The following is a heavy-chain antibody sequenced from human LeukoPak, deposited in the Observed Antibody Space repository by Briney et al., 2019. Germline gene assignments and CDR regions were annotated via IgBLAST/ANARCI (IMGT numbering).Heavy chain of an antibody. CDR2: ISYDGSNK. V-gene: IGHV3-30*18. CDR3: AKGQIAVAAPDAFDI. D-gene: IGHD6-19*01. J-gene: IGHJ3*02. CDR1: GFTFSTYG. Sequence: PGRSLTPSYAASGFTFSTYGMHWVRQAPGKGLEWVAVISYDGSNKYYADSVKGRFTISRDNSKNTLYLQMNSLRAEDTAVYYCAKGQIAVAAPDAFDIWGQGTMVTVSS.